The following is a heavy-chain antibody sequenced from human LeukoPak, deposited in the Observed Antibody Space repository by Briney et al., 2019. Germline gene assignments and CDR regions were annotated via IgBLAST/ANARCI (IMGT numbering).Heavy chain of an antibody. CDR3: ARGSTRGYSGYDATRKYFDY. Sequence: GGSLRLSCAASGFTFSSYSMNWVRQAPGKGLEWVSSISSRSSYIYYTDSVKGRFTISRDNAKNSLHLQMNSLRAEDTALYYCARGSTRGYSGYDATRKYFDYWGQGTLVTVSS. D-gene: IGHD5-12*01. V-gene: IGHV3-21*01. CDR1: GFTFSSYS. J-gene: IGHJ4*02. CDR2: ISSRSSYI.